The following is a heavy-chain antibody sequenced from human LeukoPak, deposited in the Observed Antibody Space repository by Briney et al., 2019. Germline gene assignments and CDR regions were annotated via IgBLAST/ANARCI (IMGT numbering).Heavy chain of an antibody. CDR2: ISSSGSTI. D-gene: IGHD3-22*01. J-gene: IGHJ4*02. Sequence: GGSLRLSCAASGFTFSDYYMSWIRQAPGKGLEWVSYISSSGSTIYYADSVKGRFTISRDNAKNSLYLQMNSLRAEDTAVYYCARTPQKSGVITTFFDYWGQGTLVTVSS. CDR3: ARTPQKSGVITTFFDY. CDR1: GFTFSDYY. V-gene: IGHV3-11*01.